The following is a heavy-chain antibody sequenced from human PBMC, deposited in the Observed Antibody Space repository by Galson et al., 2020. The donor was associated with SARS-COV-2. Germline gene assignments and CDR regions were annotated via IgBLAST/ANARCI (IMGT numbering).Heavy chain of an antibody. CDR2: INPNSGGT. J-gene: IGHJ6*03. V-gene: IGHV1-2*04. CDR1: GYTFTGYY. CDR3: ARESSSRDGDYYYYMDV. Sequence: ASVKVSCKASGYTFTGYYMHWVRQAPGQGLEWMGWINPNSGGTNYAQKCQGWVTMTRDTSISTAYMELSRLRSDDTAVYYCARESSSRDGDYYYYMDVWGKWTTVTVS. D-gene: IGHD2-2*01.